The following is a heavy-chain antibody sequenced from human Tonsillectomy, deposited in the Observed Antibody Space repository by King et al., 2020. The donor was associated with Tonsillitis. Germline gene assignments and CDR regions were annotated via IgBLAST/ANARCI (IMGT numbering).Heavy chain of an antibody. J-gene: IGHJ4*02. CDR2: IKEDGSET. CDR3: VRGTTIPGTDY. Sequence: VQLVESGGGLVQPGGSLRLSCAASGFTFNSYWMNWFRQAPGKGLEWVANIKEDGSETYYVGSVRGRFTISRDNANNSLSLQMNSLRAGDTAVYYCVRGTTIPGTDYWGQGTLVIVSS. CDR1: GFTFNSYW. D-gene: IGHD2/OR15-2a*01. V-gene: IGHV3-7*01.